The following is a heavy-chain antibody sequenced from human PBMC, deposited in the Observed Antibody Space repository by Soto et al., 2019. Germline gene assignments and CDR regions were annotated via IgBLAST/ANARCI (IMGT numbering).Heavy chain of an antibody. J-gene: IGHJ4*02. CDR2: FDPEDGET. CDR3: ARDSYDVLTGQKRYFDS. Sequence: ASVKVSCKVSGYTLTELSMHWVRQAPGKGLEWMGGFDPEDGETIYAQKFQGRFTISRDNSKNSLYLQMSVLTTEDTALHYCARDSYDVLTGQKRYFDSWGQGTLVTVSS. D-gene: IGHD3-9*01. CDR1: GYTLTELS. V-gene: IGHV1-24*01.